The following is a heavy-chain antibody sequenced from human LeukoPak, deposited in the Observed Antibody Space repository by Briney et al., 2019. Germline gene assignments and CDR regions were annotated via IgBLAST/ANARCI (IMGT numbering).Heavy chain of an antibody. CDR1: GFTFSSYG. D-gene: IGHD3-10*01. Sequence: PGGSLRLSCAASGFTFSSYGMHWVRQAPGKGLEWVAVTSYDGSNKYYADSVKGRFTISRDNSKNTLYLQMNSLRAEDTALYYCAKKIGGANVNGGYYYGSGSHKSSSYYFDYWGQGTLVTVSS. CDR2: TSYDGSNK. J-gene: IGHJ4*02. V-gene: IGHV3-30*18. CDR3: AKKIGGANVNGGYYYGSGSHKSSSYYFDY.